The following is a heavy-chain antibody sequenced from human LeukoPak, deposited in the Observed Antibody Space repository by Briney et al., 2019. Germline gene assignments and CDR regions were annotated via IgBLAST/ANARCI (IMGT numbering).Heavy chain of an antibody. Sequence: SETLSLTCAVYGGSFSGYYWSWIRQPPGKGLEWIGEINHSGSTNYNPSLKNRVTISVDTSKNQFSLKLSSVTAADTAVYYCARGIIAAAGPFDPWGQGTLVTVSS. CDR3: ARGIIAAAGPFDP. V-gene: IGHV4-34*01. J-gene: IGHJ5*02. CDR2: INHSGST. D-gene: IGHD6-13*01. CDR1: GGSFSGYY.